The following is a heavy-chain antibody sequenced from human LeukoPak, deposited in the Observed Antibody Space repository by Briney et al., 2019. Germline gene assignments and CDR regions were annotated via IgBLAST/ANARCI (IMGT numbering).Heavy chain of an antibody. CDR2: ISSSSSYI. D-gene: IGHD5-18*01. CDR1: GFTFSSYS. J-gene: IGHJ4*02. CDR3: SRLRGYSYGYGDY. Sequence: GGSLRLSCAASGFTFSSYSMNWVRQAPGKGLEWVSSISSSSSYIYYADSVKGRFTISRDNAKNSLYLQMNSLRAEDTAVYYCSRLRGYSYGYGDYWGQGTLVTVSS. V-gene: IGHV3-21*01.